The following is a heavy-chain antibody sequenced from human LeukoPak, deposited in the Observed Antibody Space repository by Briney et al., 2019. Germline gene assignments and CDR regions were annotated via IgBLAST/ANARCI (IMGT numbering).Heavy chain of an antibody. CDR2: IYSGGST. Sequence: GGSLRLSCAASGFTVSNNYMSWVRQAPGKGLEWVSVIYSGGSTYYSDSVKGRFTISRDNSKNTLYLQMNSLRAEDTAVYYCARDSRQDYYDSSGYLWFAFDIWGQGTMVTVSS. V-gene: IGHV3-53*01. D-gene: IGHD3-22*01. CDR3: ARDSRQDYYDSSGYLWFAFDI. J-gene: IGHJ3*02. CDR1: GFTVSNNY.